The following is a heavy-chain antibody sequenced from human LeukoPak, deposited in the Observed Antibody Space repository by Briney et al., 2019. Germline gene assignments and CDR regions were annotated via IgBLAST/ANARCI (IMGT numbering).Heavy chain of an antibody. Sequence: GGSLRLSCAASGFTLSSYAMSWVRQAPGKGLEWVSAISDSGNTYHADSVKGRFTISRDSSKNTLFLQMNRLRPEDAAVYYCAKGTLPVIAAGGLFDYWGQGTLVTVAS. CDR2: ISDSGNT. CDR1: GFTLSSYA. D-gene: IGHD6-13*01. CDR3: AKGTLPVIAAGGLFDY. V-gene: IGHV3-23*01. J-gene: IGHJ4*02.